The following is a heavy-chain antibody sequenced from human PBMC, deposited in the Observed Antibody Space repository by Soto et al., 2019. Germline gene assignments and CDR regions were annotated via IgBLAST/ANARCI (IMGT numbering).Heavy chain of an antibody. CDR3: SLSDRYYGMDV. CDR2: ISTSGGST. J-gene: IGHJ6*02. Sequence: EVQLLESGGGLVQPGGSLRLSCAASGFTFSSYAMSWVRQAPGKGLEWVSSISTSGGSTYYADSVKGRFTISRDNSNNPLYLQMNSLRAEDTAVDYCSLSDRYYGMDVWGLGTTVTVSS. V-gene: IGHV3-23*01. CDR1: GFTFSSYA.